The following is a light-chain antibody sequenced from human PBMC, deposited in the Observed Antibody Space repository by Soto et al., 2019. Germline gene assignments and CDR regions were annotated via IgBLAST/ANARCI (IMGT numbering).Light chain of an antibody. CDR2: DAS. J-gene: IGKJ4*01. Sequence: DIQMTQSPSTLSASVGDRVTITCRASQSISSWLAWYQQKPGKAPKLLIYDASSLESGVPSRFSGSGSGTEFTLTISSLQPDDFATYYCQQYINYSTFGGGTKVEIK. V-gene: IGKV1-5*01. CDR3: QQYINYST. CDR1: QSISSW.